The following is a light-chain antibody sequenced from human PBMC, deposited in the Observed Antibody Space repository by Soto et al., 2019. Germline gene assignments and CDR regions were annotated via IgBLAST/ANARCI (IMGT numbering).Light chain of an antibody. CDR1: QSVSSSY. Sequence: EIVLTQSPGTLSLSPGERATLSCRASQSVSSSYLAWYQQKPGQAPRLLIYGASSRATGIPDRFSGSGSGTDFILTISRLEPEDFAVYYWQQYGSSPFTFGPGTKVDIK. J-gene: IGKJ3*01. V-gene: IGKV3-20*01. CDR3: QQYGSSPFT. CDR2: GAS.